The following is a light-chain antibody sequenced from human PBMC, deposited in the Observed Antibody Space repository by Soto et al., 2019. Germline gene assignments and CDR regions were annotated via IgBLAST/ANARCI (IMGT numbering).Light chain of an antibody. Sequence: EVVLTQSPATLSLSPGERATLSCRASQSVRTSLAWYQHKPGQAPRLVIYDASLRANGVPTRFGGSGSGTDFTLTISSLQPEDFAIYYCQQTYTTPEITFGQGTRLEIK. V-gene: IGKV3-11*01. CDR2: DAS. J-gene: IGKJ5*01. CDR3: QQTYTTPEIT. CDR1: QSVRTS.